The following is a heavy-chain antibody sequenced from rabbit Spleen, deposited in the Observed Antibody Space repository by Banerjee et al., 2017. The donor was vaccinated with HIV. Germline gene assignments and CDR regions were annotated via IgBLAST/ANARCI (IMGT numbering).Heavy chain of an antibody. Sequence: QLVESGGGLVQHGGSLKLFCKASGFDFSSYGVNWVRQAPGKGLEWIGYIDPVFGIAVYASWVNGRFTISRDNAQNTLYLQLNSLTAADTATYFCVREVAARFSLWGPGTLVTVS. CDR1: GFDFSSYG. V-gene: IGHV1S7*01. J-gene: IGHJ4*01. D-gene: IGHD4-2*01. CDR2: IDPVFGIA. CDR3: VREVAARFSL.